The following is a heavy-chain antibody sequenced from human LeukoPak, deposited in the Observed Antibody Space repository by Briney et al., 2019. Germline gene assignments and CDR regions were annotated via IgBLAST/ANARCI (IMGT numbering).Heavy chain of an antibody. CDR2: IYYSGST. V-gene: IGHV4-39*02. D-gene: IGHD2-21*02. CDR1: GGSISGSSYY. CDR3: SRGSVVVTATPTTGMDV. Sequence: SETLSLTCTVSGGSISGSSYYWGWIRQPPGKGLEWIGSIYYSGSTYYNPSLKSRVTISVDTSKNQFSLKLNSVTATDTAVYYCSRGSVVVTATPTTGMDVWGQGTTVTVSS. J-gene: IGHJ6*02.